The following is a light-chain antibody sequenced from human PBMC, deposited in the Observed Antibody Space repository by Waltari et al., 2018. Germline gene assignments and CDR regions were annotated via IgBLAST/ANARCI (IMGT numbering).Light chain of an antibody. Sequence: QSVLTQAPSASGTPGQTVPISCSGSNSNVGCNTVNWYLHLPGTPPNLLIYSGDQRPSGVPDRLSGSKSGTSASLAISGLQSDDEGTYYCATWDDRLDGVIFGGGTKLTVL. J-gene: IGLJ2*01. CDR3: ATWDDRLDGVI. CDR2: SGD. V-gene: IGLV1-44*01. CDR1: NSNVGCNT.